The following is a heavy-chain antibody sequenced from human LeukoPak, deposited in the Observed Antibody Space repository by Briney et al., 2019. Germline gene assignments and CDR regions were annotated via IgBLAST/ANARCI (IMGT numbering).Heavy chain of an antibody. CDR3: AKVEVGPYGLYYFDY. V-gene: IGHV3-23*01. D-gene: IGHD3-10*01. Sequence: PGGSLRLSCAASGFTFSSYAMSWVRQAAGKGLEWGTAISGSGGSTYYADSVKGRFTISRDNSKSTLYLQMNSLRAEDTAVYYCAKVEVGPYGLYYFDYWGQGTLVTVSS. CDR2: ISGSGGST. CDR1: GFTFSSYA. J-gene: IGHJ4*02.